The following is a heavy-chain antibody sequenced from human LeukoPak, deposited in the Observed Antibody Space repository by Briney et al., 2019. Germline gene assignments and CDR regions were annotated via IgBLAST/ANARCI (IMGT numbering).Heavy chain of an antibody. J-gene: IGHJ4*02. D-gene: IGHD5-24*01. CDR2: IIPIFGIA. CDR3: ASGGRDGYNGDY. V-gene: IGHV1-69*04. CDR1: GGTFSSYA. Sequence: SVKVSRKASGGTFSSYAISWVRQAPGQGLEWRGRIIPIFGIANYAQKFQGRVTITADKSTSTAYMELSSLRSEDTAVYYCASGGRDGYNGDYWGQGTLVTVSS.